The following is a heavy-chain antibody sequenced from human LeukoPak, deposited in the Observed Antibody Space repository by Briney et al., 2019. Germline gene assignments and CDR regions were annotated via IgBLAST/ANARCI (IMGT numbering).Heavy chain of an antibody. D-gene: IGHD3-10*01. Sequence: GGSLRLSCAASGFTVSSSYMSWVRQAPGKGLEWVSVIYSGGSTYYADSVKGRFTISRDNSKNTLYLQMNSLRAEDTAVYYCARDYPTYYYGSGSYHYGMDVWGKGTTVTVSS. CDR1: GFTVSSSY. V-gene: IGHV3-53*01. CDR3: ARDYPTYYYGSGSYHYGMDV. J-gene: IGHJ6*04. CDR2: IYSGGST.